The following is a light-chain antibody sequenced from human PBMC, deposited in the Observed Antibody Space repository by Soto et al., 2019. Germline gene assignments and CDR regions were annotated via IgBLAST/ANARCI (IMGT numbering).Light chain of an antibody. Sequence: DIQMTQSPSTLSASVGDRVIITCRASQSIDTWLAWYQHKPGRAPEVLISEATSLERGVPSRFSGSGSGTDFTLTIAGLQPEDFATYFCQQSYGTPPTFGQRTKVEVK. CDR3: QQSYGTPPT. V-gene: IGKV1-5*01. J-gene: IGKJ1*01. CDR2: EAT. CDR1: QSIDTW.